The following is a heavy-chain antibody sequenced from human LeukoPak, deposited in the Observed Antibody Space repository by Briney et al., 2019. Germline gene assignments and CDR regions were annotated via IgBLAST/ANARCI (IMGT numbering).Heavy chain of an antibody. CDR2: VWYDGSNK. Sequence: GGSLRLSCAASGFAFSRSGMHWVRQAPGKGLEWVAVVWYDGSNKHYADSVKGRFTISRDNSNNTLYLQMNSLRAEDTAVYYCARDPKYSNSWYFDYWGQGTLVTVSS. D-gene: IGHD6-13*01. J-gene: IGHJ4*02. CDR1: GFAFSRSG. V-gene: IGHV3-33*01. CDR3: ARDPKYSNSWYFDY.